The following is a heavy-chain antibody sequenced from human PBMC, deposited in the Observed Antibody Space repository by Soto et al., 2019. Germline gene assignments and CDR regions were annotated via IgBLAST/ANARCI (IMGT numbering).Heavy chain of an antibody. Sequence: GRSLRLSCAASGFTLKSYAVSWVRQAPGKMREWIAVITDRGDTTNYEGSVKVRLTISRNKAKNTLKRQINNLRAEYTAVYFCGRVESSTWFYYYGMDVWGQGTTVTVSS. CDR1: GFTLKSYA. D-gene: IGHD6-13*01. J-gene: IGHJ6*02. CDR2: ITDRGDTT. CDR3: GRVESSTWFYYYGMDV. V-gene: IGHV3-23*01.